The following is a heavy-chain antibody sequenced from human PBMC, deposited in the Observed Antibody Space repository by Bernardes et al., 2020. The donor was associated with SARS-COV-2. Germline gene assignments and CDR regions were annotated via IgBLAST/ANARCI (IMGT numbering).Heavy chain of an antibody. CDR3: ARVRSNSYTDY. CDR2: IYYSGST. D-gene: IGHD2-2*01. Sequence: SKTLSLTCTVSGGSISSYYWSWIRQPPGKGLEWIWYIYYSGSTNYNPSLKSRVTISVDTSKNQFSLKLSSVTAADTAVYYCARVRSNSYTDYWGQGTLVTVSS. V-gene: IGHV4-59*01. CDR1: GGSISSYY. J-gene: IGHJ4*02.